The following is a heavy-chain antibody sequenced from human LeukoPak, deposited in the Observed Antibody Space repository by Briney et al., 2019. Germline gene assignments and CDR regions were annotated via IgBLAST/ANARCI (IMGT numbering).Heavy chain of an antibody. CDR3: AKDRLGAMMYFDF. V-gene: IGHV3-23*01. CDR1: GGSISSSN. Sequence: PSGTLSLTCAVSGGSISSSNWWSWVRQAPGKGLEWVSAISGSGGSTYYADSVKGRVTISRDNSKNTLYLQVNSLRVEDTAVYYCAKDRLGAMMYFDFWGQGTLVTVSS. D-gene: IGHD1-26*01. CDR2: ISGSGGST. J-gene: IGHJ4*02.